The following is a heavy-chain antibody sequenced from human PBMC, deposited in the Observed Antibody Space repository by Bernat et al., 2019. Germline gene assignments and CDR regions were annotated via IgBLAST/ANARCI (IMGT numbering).Heavy chain of an antibody. V-gene: IGHV1-8*01. D-gene: IGHD2-15*01. CDR1: RYTFTSYD. Sequence: QVQLVQSGAEVKKPGASVKVSCKASRYTFTSYDINWVRQASGQGLEWMGWMNPNSGNTGYAQKFQGRVIMTRNTSISTAYMELSSLTSEDTAVYYCARGQGYCSGGSCRALGYWGQGTLVTVSS. CDR3: ARGQGYCSGGSCRALGY. J-gene: IGHJ4*02. CDR2: MNPNSGNT.